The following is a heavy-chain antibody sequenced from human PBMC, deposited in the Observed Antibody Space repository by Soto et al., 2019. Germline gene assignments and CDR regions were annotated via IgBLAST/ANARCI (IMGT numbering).Heavy chain of an antibody. CDR1: GYTFIGSA. CDR2: INPGNGNT. V-gene: IGHV1-3*05. CDR3: ARSAISPYGGLIGPLDY. J-gene: IGHJ4*02. Sequence: QVQLVQSGGEEKKPGASVKVYCQASGYTFIGSAIHWLRQAPGQRLEWMGWINPGNGNTRYSQKFLGRVTIIKDTSASKVYLELGSLRSEDTALYYCARSAISPYGGLIGPLDYWGQGNLVTVSS. D-gene: IGHD3-16*02.